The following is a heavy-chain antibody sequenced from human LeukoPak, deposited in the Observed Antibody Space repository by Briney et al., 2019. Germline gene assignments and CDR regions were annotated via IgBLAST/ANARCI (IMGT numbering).Heavy chain of an antibody. CDR1: GGSFSGYY. CDR2: INHSGST. D-gene: IGHD6-13*01. Sequence: PSETLSLTCAVYGGSFSGYYWSWIRQPPGKGLEWIGEINHSGSTNYNPSLKSRVTISVDTSKNQFSLKLSSVTAADTAVYYCAGRRAAAGYYYYYYMDVWGKGTTVTVSS. J-gene: IGHJ6*03. CDR3: AGRRAAAGYYYYYYMDV. V-gene: IGHV4-34*01.